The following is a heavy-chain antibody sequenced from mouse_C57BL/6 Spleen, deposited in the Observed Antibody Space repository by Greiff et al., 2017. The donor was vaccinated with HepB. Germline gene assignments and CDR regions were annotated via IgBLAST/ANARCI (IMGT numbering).Heavy chain of an antibody. CDR2: IDPANGNT. CDR1: GFNIKNTY. J-gene: IGHJ2*01. V-gene: IGHV14-3*01. D-gene: IGHD2-4*01. CDR3: AFYDYDEVYYFDY. Sequence: EVQGVESVAELVRPGASVKLSCTASGFNIKNTYMHWVKQRPEQGLEWIGRIDPANGNTKYAPKFQGKATITADTSSNTAYLQLSSLTSEDTAIYYCAFYDYDEVYYFDYWGQGTTLTVSS.